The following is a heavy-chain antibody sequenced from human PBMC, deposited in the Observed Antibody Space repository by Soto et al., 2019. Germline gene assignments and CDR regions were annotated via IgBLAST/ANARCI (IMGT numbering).Heavy chain of an antibody. CDR3: ARHNTIYFDY. CDR2: IYYSGST. CDR1: GGSISSSSYY. Sequence: SETLSLTCTVSGGSISSSSYYWGWIRQPPGKGLEWIGSIYYSGSTYYNPSLKSRVTISVDTSKKQFSLKLSSVTAADTAAYYCARHNTIYFDYWGQGTMVTVSS. J-gene: IGHJ4*02. D-gene: IGHD3-3*01. V-gene: IGHV4-39*01.